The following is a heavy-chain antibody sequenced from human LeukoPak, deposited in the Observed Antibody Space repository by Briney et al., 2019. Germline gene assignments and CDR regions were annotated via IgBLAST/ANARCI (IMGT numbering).Heavy chain of an antibody. CDR3: ARDVAPYYYDSSGYHPVDY. Sequence: PGGSLRLSCAASGFTFSSYAMHWVRQAPGKGLEWVVVISYDGSKKYYADSVKGRFTISRDNSKNTLYLQMNSLRAEDTAVYYCARDVAPYYYDSSGYHPVDYWGQGTLVTVSS. D-gene: IGHD3-22*01. CDR2: ISYDGSKK. CDR1: GFTFSSYA. V-gene: IGHV3-30-3*01. J-gene: IGHJ4*02.